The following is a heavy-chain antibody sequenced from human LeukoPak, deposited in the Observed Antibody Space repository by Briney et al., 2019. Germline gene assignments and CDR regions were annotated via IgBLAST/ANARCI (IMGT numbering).Heavy chain of an antibody. J-gene: IGHJ4*02. CDR3: AKDRLLNCRGDCYIFDY. V-gene: IGHV3-23*01. CDR2: ISGSGDST. Sequence: GGSLRLSCAASGFTFSSYAMNWVRQTPGKGLEWVSSISGSGDSTFYADSVKGRFSISRDNSKNTLYLQVNGLRTEDTAVYYCAKDRLLNCRGDCYIFDYWGQGTVVTVSS. CDR1: GFTFSSYA. D-gene: IGHD2-21*02.